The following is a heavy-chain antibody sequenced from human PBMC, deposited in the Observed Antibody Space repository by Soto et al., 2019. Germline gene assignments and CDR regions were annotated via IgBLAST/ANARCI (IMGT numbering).Heavy chain of an antibody. CDR1: GGSISSSNW. CDR2: IYHSGST. CDR3: ARDLRYYGSGSSDY. V-gene: IGHV4-4*02. D-gene: IGHD3-10*01. Sequence: SETLSLTCAVSGGSISSSNWCSCVRQPPGKGLEWIGEIYHSGSTNYNPSLKSRVTISVDKSKNQFSLKLSSVTAADTAVYYCARDLRYYGSGSSDYWGQGTLVTVSS. J-gene: IGHJ4*02.